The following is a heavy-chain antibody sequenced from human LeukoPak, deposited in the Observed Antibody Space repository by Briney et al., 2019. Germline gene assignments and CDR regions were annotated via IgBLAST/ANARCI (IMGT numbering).Heavy chain of an antibody. D-gene: IGHD1-26*01. V-gene: IGHV3-73*01. CDR3: AKWELYSGFYYIDY. CDR2: IRSKANSYAT. CDR1: GFTFSGSA. J-gene: IGHJ4*02. Sequence: GSLRLSCAASGFTFSGSAMHWVRQASGKGLEWVGRIRSKANSYATAYAASVKGRFTISRDDSKNTAYLQMNSLKTEDTAVYYCAKWELYSGFYYIDYWGQGTLATVSS.